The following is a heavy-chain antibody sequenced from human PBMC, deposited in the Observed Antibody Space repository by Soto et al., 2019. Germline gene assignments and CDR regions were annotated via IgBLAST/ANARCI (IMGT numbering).Heavy chain of an antibody. CDR3: AKVVYYDSSEYYFDY. D-gene: IGHD3-22*01. Sequence: GESLKISCAASGFTFSSYAMSWVRQAPGKGLEWVSAISGSGGSTYYADSVKGRFTISRDNSKNTLYLQMNSLRAEDTAVYYCAKVVYYDSSEYYFDYWGQGTLVTVSS. CDR2: ISGSGGST. V-gene: IGHV3-23*01. J-gene: IGHJ4*02. CDR1: GFTFSSYA.